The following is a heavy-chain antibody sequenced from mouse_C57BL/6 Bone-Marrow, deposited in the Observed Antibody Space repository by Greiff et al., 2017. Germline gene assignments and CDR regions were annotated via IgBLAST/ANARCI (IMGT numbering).Heavy chain of an antibody. CDR3: ARGYGSTPFAY. D-gene: IGHD1-1*01. CDR1: GYSFTGYF. V-gene: IGHV1-20*01. Sequence: VQLQQSGPELVKPGDSVKISCKASGYSFTGYFMNWVMQSHGKSLEWIGRINPYNGDTFYNQKFKGKATLTVDNSSSTAHMELRSLTSEDSAVYYCARGYGSTPFAYWGQGTLVTVSA. J-gene: IGHJ3*01. CDR2: INPYNGDT.